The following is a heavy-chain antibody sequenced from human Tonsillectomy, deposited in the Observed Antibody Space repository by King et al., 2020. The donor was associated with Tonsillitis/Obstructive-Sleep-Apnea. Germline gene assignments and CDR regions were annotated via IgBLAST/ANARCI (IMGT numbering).Heavy chain of an antibody. J-gene: IGHJ3*02. V-gene: IGHV5-51*01. CDR3: SRSETSWYPYAFYI. CDR2: IYPGDSDT. CDR1: GYSFTTYW. D-gene: IGHD2-15*01. Sequence: VQLVESGAEVKKPGESLRISCKGSGYSFTTYWIAWVRQMPGKGLEWMGIIYPGDSDTRYSTSFQGQVTISADQSLRTAYMQWGSLKASDTAMYYCSRSETSWYPYAFYIWGQGTMVTVSS.